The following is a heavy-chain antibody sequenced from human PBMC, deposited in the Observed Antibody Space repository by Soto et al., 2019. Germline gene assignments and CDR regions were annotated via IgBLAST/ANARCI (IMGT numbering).Heavy chain of an antibody. CDR1: GFTVSSSY. V-gene: IGHV3-66*01. J-gene: IGHJ4*02. CDR3: ARDSKSPARLGY. CDR2: IHSGGST. Sequence: EVQLVESGGGVVQPGGSLRLSCAASGFTVSSSYMGWVRQAPGKGLEWISVIHSGGSTYDADSVKGRFTISRDNSKSTLYLQMNSLRVEDTAVYYCARDSKSPARLGYWGQGTLVIVSS. D-gene: IGHD1-26*01.